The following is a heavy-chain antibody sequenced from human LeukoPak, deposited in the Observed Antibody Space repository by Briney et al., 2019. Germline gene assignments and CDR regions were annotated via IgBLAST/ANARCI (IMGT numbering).Heavy chain of an antibody. CDR2: INHSGST. CDR1: GGSFSGYY. V-gene: IGHV4-34*01. J-gene: IGHJ4*02. D-gene: IGHD2-8*01. CDR3: ARVKVYCTNGVCYTRFDY. Sequence: SETLSLTCDVYGGSFSGYYWSWIRQPPGKGLEWIGEINHSGSTNYNPSLKSRVTISVDTSKNQFSLKLSSVTAADTAVYYCARVKVYCTNGVCYTRFDYWGQGTLVTVSS.